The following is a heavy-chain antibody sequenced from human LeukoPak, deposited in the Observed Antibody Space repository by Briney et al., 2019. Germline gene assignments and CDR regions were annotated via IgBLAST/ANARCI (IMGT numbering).Heavy chain of an antibody. CDR3: ARGGYYDSSGSFDP. J-gene: IGHJ5*02. Sequence: ASVKVSCKPCGYTFARYYIHWVRQAPGQGLEWMGIINPSGGSTRYAQKFQGRVTMTRDTSTSTVYMELSSLRSDDTAVYYCARGGYYDSSGSFDPWGQGTLVTVSS. CDR2: INPSGGST. V-gene: IGHV1-46*01. D-gene: IGHD3-22*01. CDR1: GYTFARYY.